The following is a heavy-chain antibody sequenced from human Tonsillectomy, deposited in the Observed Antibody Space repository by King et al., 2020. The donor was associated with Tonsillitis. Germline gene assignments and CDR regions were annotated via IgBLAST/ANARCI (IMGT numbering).Heavy chain of an antibody. CDR2: INPNSGGT. CDR3: ARYRIVATISGHVLLDY. CDR1: GYTFTGYY. V-gene: IGHV1-2*02. D-gene: IGHD5-12*01. Sequence: VQLVESGAEVKKPGASVKVSCKASGYTFTGYYMHWVRQAPGQGLEWMGWINPNSGGTNYAQKFQGRVTMTRDTSISTAYMERSRLRSDDTAVYYCARYRIVATISGHVLLDYWGQGTLVAVSS. J-gene: IGHJ4*02.